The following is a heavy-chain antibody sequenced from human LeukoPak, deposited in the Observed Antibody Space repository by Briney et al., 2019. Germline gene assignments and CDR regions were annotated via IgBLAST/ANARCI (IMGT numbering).Heavy chain of an antibody. J-gene: IGHJ6*02. CDR3: ARGFCSSTSCYGGDYYYYGMDV. D-gene: IGHD2-2*01. CDR2: IIPIFGTA. CDR1: GGTFSSYA. V-gene: IGHV1-69*01. Sequence: SVKVSCKASGGTFSSYAISWVRQAPGQGLEWMGGIIPIFGTANYAQKFQGRVTITADESTSTAYMELSSLRSEDTAVYYCARGFCSSTSCYGGDYYYYGMDVWGQGTTVTVSS.